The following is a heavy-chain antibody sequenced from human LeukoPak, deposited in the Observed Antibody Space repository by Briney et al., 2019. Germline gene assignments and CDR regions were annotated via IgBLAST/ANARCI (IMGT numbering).Heavy chain of an antibody. CDR1: GFTFSSYG. CDR2: IRYDGSNK. Sequence: GGSLRLSCAASGFTFSSYGMHWVRQAPGKGLEWVAFIRYDGSNKYYADSVKGRFTISRDNSKNTLYLQMNSLRGEDTAVYYCAKDWSFKGYYYYMDVWGKGTTVTISS. V-gene: IGHV3-30*02. CDR3: AKDWSFKGYYYYMDV. J-gene: IGHJ6*03.